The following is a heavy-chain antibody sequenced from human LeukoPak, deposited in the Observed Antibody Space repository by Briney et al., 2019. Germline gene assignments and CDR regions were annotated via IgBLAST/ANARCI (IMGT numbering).Heavy chain of an antibody. CDR3: ARHAKQWLLFDY. J-gene: IGHJ4*02. CDR1: GGSISSSSYY. D-gene: IGHD6-19*01. V-gene: IGHV4-39*01. Sequence: PSETLSLTCTVSGGSISSSSYYWGWIRQPPGKGLEWIGSIYYSGSTYYNPSLKSRVTISVDTSKNQFSLKLSSVTAADTAVYYCARHAKQWLLFDYWGRGTLVTASS. CDR2: IYYSGST.